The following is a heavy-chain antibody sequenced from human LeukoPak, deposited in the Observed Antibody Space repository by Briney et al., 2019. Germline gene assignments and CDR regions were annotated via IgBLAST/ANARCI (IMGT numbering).Heavy chain of an antibody. D-gene: IGHD6-13*01. Sequence: SETLSLTCAVYGGSFSGYYWSWIRQPPGKGLEWIGEINHSGSTNYNPSLKSRVTISVDTSKNQFSLKRSSVTAADTAVYYCARGPVWYWYYFDYWGQGTLVTVS. CDR2: INHSGST. CDR3: ARGPVWYWYYFDY. CDR1: GGSFSGYY. J-gene: IGHJ4*02. V-gene: IGHV4-34*01.